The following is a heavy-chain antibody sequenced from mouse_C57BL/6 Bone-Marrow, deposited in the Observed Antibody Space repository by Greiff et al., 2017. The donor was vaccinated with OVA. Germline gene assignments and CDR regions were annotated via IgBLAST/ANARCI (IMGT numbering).Heavy chain of an antibody. V-gene: IGHV6-6*01. CDR1: GFTFSDAW. Sequence: EVKVEESGGGLVQPGGSMKLSCAASGFTFSDAWMDWVRQSPEQGLEWVAELRNKANNHATSYAVSVHGRFPISRDDSKSSVYLQMNSLRAEDTGSYYCTRDYGSSYSYYFDYWGQGTTLTVSS. J-gene: IGHJ2*01. CDR3: TRDYGSSYSYYFDY. CDR2: LRNKANNHAT. D-gene: IGHD1-1*01.